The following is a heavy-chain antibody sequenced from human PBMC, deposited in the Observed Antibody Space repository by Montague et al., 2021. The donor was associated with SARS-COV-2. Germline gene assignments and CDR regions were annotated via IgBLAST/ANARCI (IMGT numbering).Heavy chain of an antibody. D-gene: IGHD1-26*01. V-gene: IGHV4-61*02. CDR2: IRTTGHT. CDR3: ARFGSGTLKFDL. CDR1: GASISTGIYY. Sequence: TLSLTCTVSGASISTGIYYWSWIRQPAGKGLEWIGRIRTTGHTDYNSSLESRVFMSVDTSTNQFSLSLTSVTAADTAVYFCARFGSGTLKFDLWGQRTLVTVSS. J-gene: IGHJ4*02.